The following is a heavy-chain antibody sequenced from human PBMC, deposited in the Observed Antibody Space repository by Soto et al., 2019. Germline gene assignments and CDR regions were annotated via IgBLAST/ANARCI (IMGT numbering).Heavy chain of an antibody. D-gene: IGHD2-15*01. CDR1: GGSVSIGDYY. Sequence: QVQLQESGPGLVKPSQTLSLTCTVSGGSVSIGDYYWSWIRQPPGKGLEWIGYIYYSGSTYYNPSLKSRVTISVDTSKNQFSLKLSSVTAADTAVYYCASYSRGSGGICYSGYWGQGTLVTVSS. CDR2: IYYSGST. J-gene: IGHJ4*02. CDR3: ASYSRGSGGICYSGY. V-gene: IGHV4-30-4*01.